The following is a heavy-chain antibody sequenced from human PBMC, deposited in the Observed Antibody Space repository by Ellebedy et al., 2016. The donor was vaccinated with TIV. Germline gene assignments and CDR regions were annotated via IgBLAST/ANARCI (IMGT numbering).Heavy chain of an antibody. D-gene: IGHD5/OR15-5a*01. CDR1: GYTFTRYY. CDR3: TRDLTNIVSGDY. CDR2: TNPSDGST. Sequence: AASVKVSCKASGYTFTRYYMHWVRQAPGQGLEWMGLTNPSDGSTSYAQKFQGRVTMTRDTSTNTVSMELSSLRSDDTAVYYCTRDLTNIVSGDYWGQGTLVTVSS. V-gene: IGHV1-46*01. J-gene: IGHJ4*02.